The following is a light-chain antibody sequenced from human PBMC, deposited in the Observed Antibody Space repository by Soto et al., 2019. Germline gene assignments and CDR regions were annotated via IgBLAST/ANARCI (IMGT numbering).Light chain of an antibody. Sequence: EIVMTQSLATLSVSPGDRATLSCRASQSVRSNLDWYQEKRGQAPRLLMYGASTRATGIPARFSGSGSGTEFTLSIGSLQAEDFGIYYCQQYNTWPPTFGQGTKV. J-gene: IGKJ1*01. CDR1: QSVRSN. CDR2: GAS. CDR3: QQYNTWPPT. V-gene: IGKV3-15*01.